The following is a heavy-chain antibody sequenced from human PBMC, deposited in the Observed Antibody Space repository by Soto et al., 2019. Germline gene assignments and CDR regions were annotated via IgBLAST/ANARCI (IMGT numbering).Heavy chain of an antibody. CDR1: GGSFSGYY. J-gene: IGHJ6*02. CDR2: INHSGST. CDR3: ARDLGAAAPYYYGMDV. V-gene: IGHV4-34*01. D-gene: IGHD6-13*01. Sequence: SETLSLTCAVYGGSFSGYYWSWIRRPPGKGLEWIGEINHSGSTNYNPSLKSRVTISVDTSKNQFSLKLSSVTAADTAVYYCARDLGAAAPYYYGMDVWGQGTTVTVSS.